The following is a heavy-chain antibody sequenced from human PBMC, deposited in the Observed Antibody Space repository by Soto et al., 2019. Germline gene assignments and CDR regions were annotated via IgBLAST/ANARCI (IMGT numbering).Heavy chain of an antibody. CDR3: ARDFEVGTYDH. CDR2: INWNGANT. V-gene: IGHV3-20*04. CDR1: GFTFDEYG. J-gene: IGHJ4*02. D-gene: IGHD1-26*01. Sequence: EAQLVESGGTVVRPGGSLRLSCAASGFTFDEYGMTWVRQAPGKGLEWVSGINWNGANTQYADSVRGRFTISRDNAKNSLYLQMNGLRAEDTAFYYCARDFEVGTYDHWGQGTLVTVSS.